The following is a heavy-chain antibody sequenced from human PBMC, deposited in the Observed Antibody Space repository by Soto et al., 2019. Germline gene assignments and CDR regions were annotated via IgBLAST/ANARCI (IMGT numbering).Heavy chain of an antibody. Sequence: EVHLVESGGRLVQPGGSLRLSCAASGFTFSDYSMNWVRQAPGRGLEWVSYISSSSFTIHYADSVEGRFAISRDNAKNSLYMQMNSARAEDTGVYYCARDYSDFWCGHFDYWGQGALVTVSS. CDR1: GFTFSDYS. J-gene: IGHJ4*02. CDR3: ARDYSDFWCGHFDY. V-gene: IGHV3-48*01. CDR2: ISSSSFTI. D-gene: IGHD3-3*01.